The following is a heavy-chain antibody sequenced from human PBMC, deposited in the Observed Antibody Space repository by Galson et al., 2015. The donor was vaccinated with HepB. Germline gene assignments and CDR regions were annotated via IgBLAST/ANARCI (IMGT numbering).Heavy chain of an antibody. V-gene: IGHV1-69*13. CDR1: GGTFSNSA. Sequence: SVKVSCKASGGTFSNSAISWVRQAPGQGLEWMGGIIPIFGTTNYAQKFQGRVTITADESTSTAYMELSSLRSEDAAMYYCARVATVTTMYFDYWGQGTLVTVSS. CDR2: IIPIFGTT. J-gene: IGHJ4*02. CDR3: ARVATVTTMYFDY. D-gene: IGHD4-17*01.